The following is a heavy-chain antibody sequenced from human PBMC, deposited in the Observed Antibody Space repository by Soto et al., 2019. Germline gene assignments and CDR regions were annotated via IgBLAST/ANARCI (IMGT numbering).Heavy chain of an antibody. CDR2: ISSNSAYI. J-gene: IGHJ5*02. CDR3: TRDAARHTRVRGWLVP. Sequence: PVGSLRLSCASSVFTFRSFTMNWVRHAPGKWLEWVSTISSNSAYIYYTDALRGRFTISRDNAKNSLHLQMTSLRAKDTAVYYCTRDAARHTRVRGWLVPWRPGTLVNLS. D-gene: IGHD6-19*01. CDR1: VFTFRSFT. V-gene: IGHV3-21*01.